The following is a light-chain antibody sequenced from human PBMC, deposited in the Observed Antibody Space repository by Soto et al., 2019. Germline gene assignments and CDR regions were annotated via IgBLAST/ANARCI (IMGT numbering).Light chain of an antibody. CDR3: AAWDDSLNGVV. CDR2: IND. Sequence: QSVLTQPTSASGTPGQRVTISCSGSSSNIGSYTVNWYQQLPGAAPKLLIYINDQRPSGVPDRFSGSKSGTSASLAISGLQSEDEADYYCAAWDDSLNGVVFGGGTKLTVL. CDR1: SSNIGSYT. J-gene: IGLJ2*01. V-gene: IGLV1-44*01.